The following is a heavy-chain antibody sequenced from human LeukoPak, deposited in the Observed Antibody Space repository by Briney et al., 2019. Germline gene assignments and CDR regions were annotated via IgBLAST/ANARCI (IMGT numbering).Heavy chain of an antibody. Sequence: SETLSLTCTVSGGSISSYYWSWIRQPPGKGLEWIGYIYYSGSTNYNPSLKSRVTISVDTSKNQFSLKLSSVTAADTAVYYCAREDIAAAVDYWGQGTLVTVSS. D-gene: IGHD6-13*01. CDR1: GGSISSYY. J-gene: IGHJ4*02. CDR2: IYYSGST. CDR3: AREDIAAAVDY. V-gene: IGHV4-59*01.